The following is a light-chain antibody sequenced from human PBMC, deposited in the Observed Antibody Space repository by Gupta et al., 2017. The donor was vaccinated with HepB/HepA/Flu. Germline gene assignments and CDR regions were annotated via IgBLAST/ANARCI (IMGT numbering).Light chain of an antibody. Sequence: DIVMTQSPDSLAVSLGERATINCKSSQSVLSSSNNKNNLAWFQQKPGQPPELLIYWASARESGVPNRFSGRGSGTDFTLTISSLQAEDVAVYYCQQDDSTPWTFGQGTKVEIK. V-gene: IGKV4-1*01. CDR2: WAS. CDR3: QQDDSTPWT. J-gene: IGKJ1*01. CDR1: QSVLSSSNNKNN.